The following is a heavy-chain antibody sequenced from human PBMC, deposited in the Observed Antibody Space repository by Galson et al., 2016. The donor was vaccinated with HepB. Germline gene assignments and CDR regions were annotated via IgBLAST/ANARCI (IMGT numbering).Heavy chain of an antibody. CDR3: ARGESSSWPPFDQ. J-gene: IGHJ4*02. CDR1: GDSVSSISAE. Sequence: CAISGDSVSSISAEWNWIRQSPSRGLEWLGRTYYRSKWYNDYAVSVKSRITINPDTSKNQFSLQLNSVTPDDTAAYYCARGESSSWPPFDQWGQGTLVTVSS. CDR2: TYYRSKWYN. V-gene: IGHV6-1*01. D-gene: IGHD6-13*01.